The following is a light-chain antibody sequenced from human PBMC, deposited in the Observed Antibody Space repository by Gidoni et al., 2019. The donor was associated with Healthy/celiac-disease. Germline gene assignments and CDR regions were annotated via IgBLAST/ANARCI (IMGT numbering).Light chain of an antibody. CDR1: SSNIGNNY. Sequence: QKVTISCSGSSSNIGNNYVSWYQQLPGTAPKLLIYDNNKRPSGIPDRFSGSKSGTSATLGITGLQTGDEADYYCGTWDSSLSAGVFGGGTKLTVL. J-gene: IGLJ3*02. V-gene: IGLV1-51*01. CDR2: DNN. CDR3: GTWDSSLSAGV.